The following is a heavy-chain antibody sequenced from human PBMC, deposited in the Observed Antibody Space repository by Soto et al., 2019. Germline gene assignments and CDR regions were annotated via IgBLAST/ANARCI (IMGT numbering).Heavy chain of an antibody. V-gene: IGHV3-23*01. CDR1: GFAFSNCA. D-gene: IGHD2-2*01. J-gene: IGHJ4*02. CDR2: ISGSGGST. CDR3: AKEKYCSSSTCPIDY. Sequence: GGSLRLACAASGFAFSNCAMSWVRQAPGKGLEWVSAISGSGGSTYYADSVRGRVTISRDNSKNTLYLQMDSLRAEDTAVYYCAKEKYCSSSTCPIDYWGQGILVTVSS.